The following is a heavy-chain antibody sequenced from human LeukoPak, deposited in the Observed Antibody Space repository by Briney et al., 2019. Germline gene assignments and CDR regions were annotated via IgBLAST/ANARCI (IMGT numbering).Heavy chain of an antibody. J-gene: IGHJ4*02. V-gene: IGHV3-74*01. D-gene: IGHD6-6*01. CDR1: GFTFSNYW. CDR2: INDDGSAT. CDR3: AREVYSSSSDFDY. Sequence: GGSLRLSCAASGFTFSNYWMHWVRQVPGKGLVWVSRINDDGSATFYADSVKGRFTISRDNAKNTLFLQINSLRVEDTAVYYCAREVYSSSSDFDYWGQGTLVTVSS.